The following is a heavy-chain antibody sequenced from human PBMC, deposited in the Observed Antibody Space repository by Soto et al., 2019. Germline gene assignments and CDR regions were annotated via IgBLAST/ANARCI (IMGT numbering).Heavy chain of an antibody. D-gene: IGHD3-3*01. V-gene: IGHV3-30-3*01. Sequence: GGSLRLSCAASGFTFSSYAMHWVRQAPGKGLEWVAVISYDGSNKYYADSVKGRFTISRDNSKNTLYLQMNSLRAEDTAVYYCARDRFLLAPSHYFHYWGQGTLVTVSS. CDR2: ISYDGSNK. CDR1: GFTFSSYA. CDR3: ARDRFLLAPSHYFHY. J-gene: IGHJ4*02.